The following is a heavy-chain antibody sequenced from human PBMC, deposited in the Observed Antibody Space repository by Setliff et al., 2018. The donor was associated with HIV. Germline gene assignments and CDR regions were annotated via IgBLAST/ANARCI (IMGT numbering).Heavy chain of an antibody. Sequence: ASVKVSCKASGYTFTGYYMHWVRQAPGQGLEWMGWINPNSGGTNYAQKFQGRVTVTADISTSTAYMELRRLSSDDTAVYYCARDWSMTSRESNWFDPWGQGTLVTVSS. D-gene: IGHD6-6*01. CDR2: INPNSGGT. CDR1: GYTFTGYY. V-gene: IGHV1-2*02. CDR3: ARDWSMTSRESNWFDP. J-gene: IGHJ5*02.